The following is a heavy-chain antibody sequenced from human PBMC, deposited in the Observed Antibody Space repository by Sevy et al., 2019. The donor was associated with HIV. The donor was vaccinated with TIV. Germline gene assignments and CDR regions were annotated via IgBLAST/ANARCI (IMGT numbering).Heavy chain of an antibody. CDR2: IKSKTDGGTT. J-gene: IGHJ1*01. Sequence: GGSLRLSCAASGFTFSNAWMSWVRQAPGKGLEWVGRIKSKTDGGTTDYAAPVKGRFTISRDDSKNTLYLKMNSLKTEDTAVYYCTTVGNIVVVPAAISYFQHWGQGTLVTVSS. CDR1: GFTFSNAW. D-gene: IGHD2-2*01. V-gene: IGHV3-15*01. CDR3: TTVGNIVVVPAAISYFQH.